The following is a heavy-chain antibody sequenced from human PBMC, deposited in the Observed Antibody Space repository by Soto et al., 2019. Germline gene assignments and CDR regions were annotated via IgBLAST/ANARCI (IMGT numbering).Heavy chain of an antibody. CDR3: AKDTNSGWYGDY. J-gene: IGHJ4*02. Sequence: PGGSLRLSCAASGFTFSSYGMHWVRQAPGKGLEWVAVISYDGSNKYYADSVKGRFTISRDNSKNTLYLQMNSLRAEETAVYYCAKDTNSGWYGDYWGKGSLVAVSS. V-gene: IGHV3-30*18. CDR2: ISYDGSNK. CDR1: GFTFSSYG. D-gene: IGHD6-19*01.